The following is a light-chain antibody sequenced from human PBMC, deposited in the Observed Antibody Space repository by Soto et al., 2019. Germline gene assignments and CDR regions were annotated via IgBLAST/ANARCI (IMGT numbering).Light chain of an antibody. V-gene: IGKV1-5*01. CDR1: QSVTNF. Sequence: DIQMTQSPSTLTASVGDRVTITCRASQSVTNFLAWYQQKPGKAPKLLIYDASTLEDGVPSRFSGSGSWTQFTLTISSVQPDDYATYYCQQYNDWSSRFGQGTKLEIK. CDR3: QQYNDWSSR. CDR2: DAS. J-gene: IGKJ2*03.